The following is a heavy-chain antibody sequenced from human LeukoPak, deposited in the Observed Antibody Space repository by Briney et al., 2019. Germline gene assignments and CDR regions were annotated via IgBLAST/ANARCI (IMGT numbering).Heavy chain of an antibody. CDR2: ISGSGGST. CDR1: GFTFSSYA. V-gene: IGHV3-23*01. D-gene: IGHD4-17*01. Sequence: PGGSLRLSCAASGFTFSSYAMSWVRQAPGKGLEWVSAISGSGGSTYYADSVKGRFTISRDNSKNTLYLQMNSLRAEDTAVYYCAKDGYGDYGRGYNWFDPWGQGTLVTVSS. CDR3: AKDGYGDYGRGYNWFDP. J-gene: IGHJ5*02.